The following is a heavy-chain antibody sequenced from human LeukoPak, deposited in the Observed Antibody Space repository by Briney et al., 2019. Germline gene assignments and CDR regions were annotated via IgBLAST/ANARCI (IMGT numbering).Heavy chain of an antibody. CDR2: IIPIFGTA. V-gene: IGHV1-69*05. J-gene: IGHJ4*02. CDR3: ARGPRIRGVFDY. CDR1: GGTFSSYA. Sequence: SVKVSCKASGGTFSSYAISWVRQAPGQGREWMGRIIPIFGTANYAQKFQGRVTITTDESTSTAYMELSSLRSEDTAVYYCARGPRIRGVFDYWGQGTLVTVSS.